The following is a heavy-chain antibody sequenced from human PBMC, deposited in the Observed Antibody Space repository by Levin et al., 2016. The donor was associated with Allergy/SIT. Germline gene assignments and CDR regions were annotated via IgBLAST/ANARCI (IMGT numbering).Heavy chain of an antibody. CDR1: GFTVSSNY. V-gene: IGHV3-53*05. J-gene: IGHJ4*02. CDR2: IYSGGST. Sequence: GGSLRLSCAASGFTVSSNYMSWVRQAPGKGLEWVSVIYSGGSTYYADSVKGRFTISRDNSKNTLYLQMNSLRAEDTAVYYCARVPSRTAFDYWGQGTLVTVSS. D-gene: IGHD2-21*02. CDR3: ARVPSRTAFDY.